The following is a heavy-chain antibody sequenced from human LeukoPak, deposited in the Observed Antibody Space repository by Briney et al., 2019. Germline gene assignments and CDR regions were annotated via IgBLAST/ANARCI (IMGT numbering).Heavy chain of an antibody. D-gene: IGHD2-15*01. J-gene: IGHJ6*03. CDR1: GFPFSSHG. Sequence: GGSLRLSCAASGFPFSSHGMRGFRQPPGRGGVGWSTISGSGGSTYYAPPVQGRLTISTDNSKNMLYLQMIDRRAADTALYYGATGGTTEWYYYMYVWGKGTTVTVS. CDR2: ISGSGGST. CDR3: ATGGTTEWYYYMYV. V-gene: IGHV3-23*01.